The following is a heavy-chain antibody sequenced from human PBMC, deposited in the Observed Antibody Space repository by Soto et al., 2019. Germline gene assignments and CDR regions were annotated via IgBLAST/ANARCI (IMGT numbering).Heavy chain of an antibody. CDR3: AREPSGGWLRLDY. V-gene: IGHV1-18*01. J-gene: IGHJ4*02. Sequence: ASVKGSCKGSGGTLSGDTVGWVRQAPGQGLEWMGRISAYHGITNYAQKLQGRVTMTTDKSTSTAYMELRSLRSDDTAVYYCAREPSGGWLRLDYWGQGTLVTVSS. D-gene: IGHD5-12*01. CDR1: GGTLSGDT. CDR2: ISAYHGIT.